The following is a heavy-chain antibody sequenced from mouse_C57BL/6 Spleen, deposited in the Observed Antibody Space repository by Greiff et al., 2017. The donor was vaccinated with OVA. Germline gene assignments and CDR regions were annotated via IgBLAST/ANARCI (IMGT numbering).Heavy chain of an antibody. J-gene: IGHJ3*01. CDR3: ARQIYYGNYGPFAY. D-gene: IGHD2-1*01. CDR2: INPSTGGT. V-gene: IGHV1-42*01. CDR1: GYSFTGYY. Sequence: EVKLMESGPELVKPGASVKISCKASGYSFTGYYMNWVKQSPEKSLEWIGEINPSTGGTTYNQKFKAKATLTVDKSSSTAYMQLKSLTSEDSAVYYCARQIYYGNYGPFAYWGQGTLVTVSA.